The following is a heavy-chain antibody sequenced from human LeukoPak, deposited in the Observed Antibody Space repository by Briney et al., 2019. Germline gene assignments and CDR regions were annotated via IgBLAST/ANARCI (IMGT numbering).Heavy chain of an antibody. J-gene: IGHJ4*02. CDR1: GFTFSSYG. Sequence: GRSLRLSCAASGFTFSSYGMHWVRQAPGKGLEWVAVISYDGSNKYYADSVKGRFTISRDNSKNTLYLQMNSLRAEDTAVYYCARTPYTYYDFWSGYYRYWGQGTLVTVSS. V-gene: IGHV3-30*19. CDR2: ISYDGSNK. CDR3: ARTPYTYYDFWSGYYRY. D-gene: IGHD3-3*01.